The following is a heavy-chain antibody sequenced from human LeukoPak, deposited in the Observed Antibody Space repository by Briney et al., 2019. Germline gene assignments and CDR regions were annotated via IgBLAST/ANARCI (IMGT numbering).Heavy chain of an antibody. CDR2: IKSKSDGGTT. V-gene: IGHV3-15*01. CDR1: EFTVSNAW. Sequence: GGSLRLSCAVSEFTVSNAWMSWVRQAPGKGLEWVGRIKSKSDGGTTDYAAPVKDRFTISRDESKNTLYLQMSNLKTEDTAVYYCTTDWSYGATRGVDAFDIWGQGTMVTVSS. J-gene: IGHJ3*02. D-gene: IGHD4-17*01. CDR3: TTDWSYGATRGVDAFDI.